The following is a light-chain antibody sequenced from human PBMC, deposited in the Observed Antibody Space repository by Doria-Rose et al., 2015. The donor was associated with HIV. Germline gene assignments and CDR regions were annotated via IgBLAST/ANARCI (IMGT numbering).Light chain of an antibody. CDR2: EVT. J-gene: IGLJ2*01. CDR1: GSDIGGFNY. CDR3: SSHTSSSTHVV. V-gene: IGLV2-14*01. Sequence: QPVLTQSASVSGSPGQSITISCTGTGSDIGGFNYVSWYQHRPGKAPKLMIYEVTNRPSGTSNRFSGSKSGNTASLTISGLHAEDEADYYCSSHTSSSTHVVFGGGTRLTVL.